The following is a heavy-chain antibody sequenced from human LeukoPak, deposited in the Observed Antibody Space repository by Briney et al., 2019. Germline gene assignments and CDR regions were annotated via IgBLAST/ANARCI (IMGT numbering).Heavy chain of an antibody. Sequence: GGPLRLSCAASGFTFSSYAMLWVRQAPGKGLEGVSASSGSGGSTYYADSVKGRFTISRDNSKNTLYLQMNSLRAEDTAVYYCAKEDTQLLWAYVLSSVDYWGQGTLVTVSS. D-gene: IGHD2-2*01. V-gene: IGHV3-23*01. J-gene: IGHJ4*02. CDR3: AKEDTQLLWAYVLSSVDY. CDR1: GFTFSSYA. CDR2: SSGSGGST.